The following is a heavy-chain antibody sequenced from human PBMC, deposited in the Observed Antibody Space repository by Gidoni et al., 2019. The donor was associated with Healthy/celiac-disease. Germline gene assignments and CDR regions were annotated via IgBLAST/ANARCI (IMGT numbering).Heavy chain of an antibody. CDR1: GGTFSSYA. D-gene: IGHD2-15*01. J-gene: IGHJ5*02. V-gene: IGHV1-69*01. Sequence: QAQLVQSGAEVKKPGSSVKVSCKASGGTFSSYAIRWVRQAPGPGLEWMGGIIPIFGTANYAQKFQGRVTITADESTSTAYMELSSLRSEDTAVYYCARDKLGVVVAGDWFDPWGQGTLVTVSS. CDR2: IIPIFGTA. CDR3: ARDKLGVVVAGDWFDP.